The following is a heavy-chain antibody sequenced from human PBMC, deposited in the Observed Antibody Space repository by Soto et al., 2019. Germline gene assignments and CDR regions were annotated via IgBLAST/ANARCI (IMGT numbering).Heavy chain of an antibody. Sequence: SETLSLTCTVSGGSISSYYWSWIRQPPGKGLEWIGYIYYSGSTNYNPSLKSRVTISVDTSKNQFSLKLSSVTAADTAVYYCARLEGDHYYGSGSYGYYYYYMDVWGKGTTVTVSS. CDR1: GGSISSYY. J-gene: IGHJ6*03. CDR3: ARLEGDHYYGSGSYGYYYYYMDV. CDR2: IYYSGST. D-gene: IGHD3-10*01. V-gene: IGHV4-59*08.